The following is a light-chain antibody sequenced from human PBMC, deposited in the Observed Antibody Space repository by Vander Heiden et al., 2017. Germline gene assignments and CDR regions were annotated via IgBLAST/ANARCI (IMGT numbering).Light chain of an antibody. CDR2: STD. Sequence: QTVVTQEPSFSVSPGGTVTLTCGLSSGSVTTNSSPSWFQQTPGQAPRTLIYSTDTRSSGVPTRFSGSILGNKAALTITGAQADDESDYYCILYMGGGISVFGGGTKLTVL. CDR3: ILYMGGGISV. J-gene: IGLJ3*02. CDR1: SGSVTTNSS. V-gene: IGLV8-61*01.